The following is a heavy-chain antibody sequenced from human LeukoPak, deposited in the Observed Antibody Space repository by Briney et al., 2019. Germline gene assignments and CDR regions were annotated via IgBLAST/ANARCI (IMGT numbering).Heavy chain of an antibody. V-gene: IGHV4-31*03. J-gene: IGHJ3*02. Sequence: SETLSLTCTVSGGSISSGGFYWNWIRQHPGKGLEWIGNIYDSGTTYYNPSLKSRLTISVDTTNKQFSLKLSSVTAADTAVYYCARHCYGDCYSGALGIWGQGTVVTVSS. CDR2: IYDSGTT. D-gene: IGHD2-21*02. CDR3: ARHCYGDCYSGALGI. CDR1: GGSISSGGFY.